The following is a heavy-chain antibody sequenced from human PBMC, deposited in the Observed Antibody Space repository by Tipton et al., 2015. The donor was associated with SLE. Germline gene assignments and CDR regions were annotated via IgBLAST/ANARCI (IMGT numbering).Heavy chain of an antibody. D-gene: IGHD3-22*01. CDR3: ARVSSDYDYAFDI. Sequence: GSLRLSCAASGFTFSSHWMHWVRQAPGKGLVWVSRIKNDGGTTTYADSVKGRFTISRDNAKNTPYLQMSSLRAEDTAVYYCARVSSDYDYAFDIWGQGTMVTVSS. CDR2: IKNDGGTT. V-gene: IGHV3-74*01. CDR1: GFTFSSHW. J-gene: IGHJ3*02.